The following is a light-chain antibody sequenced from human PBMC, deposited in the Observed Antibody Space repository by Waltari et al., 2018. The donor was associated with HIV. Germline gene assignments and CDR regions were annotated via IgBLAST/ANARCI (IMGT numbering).Light chain of an antibody. CDR2: EVS. Sequence: QSGLTQPASVSGSPGQPPTISCPGTTSAVGGSNSVPWYQPHPGKAPKLILYEVSNRPSGVSNRFSGSKSGNTASLTISGLQPEDETDYYCSSFSSSSTPYVFGTGTKVTVL. CDR3: SSFSSSSTPYV. CDR1: TSAVGGSNS. J-gene: IGLJ1*01. V-gene: IGLV2-14*01.